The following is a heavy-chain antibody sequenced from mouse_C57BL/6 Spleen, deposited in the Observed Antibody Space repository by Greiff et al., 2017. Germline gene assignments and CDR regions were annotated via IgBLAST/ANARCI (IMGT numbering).Heavy chain of an antibody. CDR1: GYAFTNYL. CDR2: INPGSGGT. Sequence: QVQLQQSGAELVRPGTSVKLSCKASGYAFTNYLIEWVKQRPGQGLEWIGVINPGSGGTNYNEKFKGKATLTADKSSSTAYMQLSSLTSEDSAVYFCARGGNYRFAYWGQGTLVTVSA. J-gene: IGHJ3*01. V-gene: IGHV1-54*01. D-gene: IGHD2-1*01. CDR3: ARGGNYRFAY.